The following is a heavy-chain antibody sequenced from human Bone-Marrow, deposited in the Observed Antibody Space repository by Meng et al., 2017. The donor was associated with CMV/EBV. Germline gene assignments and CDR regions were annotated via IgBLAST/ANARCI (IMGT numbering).Heavy chain of an antibody. Sequence: ASVKVSCKASGGTFSSYAISWVRQAPGRGLESVGWLSVYNRGSSYARNLQGRVSITTDTSTSTVYMELRSLRPDDTAFYYCARGRGDSKFDTWGQGTVVTFSS. V-gene: IGHV1-18*01. CDR1: GGTFSSYA. CDR2: LSVYNRGS. D-gene: IGHD3-9*01. CDR3: ARGRGDSKFDT. J-gene: IGHJ4*02.